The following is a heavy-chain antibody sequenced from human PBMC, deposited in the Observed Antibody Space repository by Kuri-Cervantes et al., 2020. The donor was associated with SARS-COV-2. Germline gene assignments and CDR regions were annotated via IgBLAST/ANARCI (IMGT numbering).Heavy chain of an antibody. CDR3: ARRGYCSGGSCYSSLRGAFDI. CDR2: IIPTFGIE. V-gene: IGHV1-69*16. J-gene: IGHJ3*02. Sequence: SVKVSCKASRYSLTKNFPQWVRQGPGQGLEWMGGIIPTFGIENYAQKFQGRVTITTDESTSTAYMELSSLRSEDTAVYYCARRGYCSGGSCYSSLRGAFDIWGQGTMVTVSS. D-gene: IGHD2-15*01. CDR1: RYSLTKNF.